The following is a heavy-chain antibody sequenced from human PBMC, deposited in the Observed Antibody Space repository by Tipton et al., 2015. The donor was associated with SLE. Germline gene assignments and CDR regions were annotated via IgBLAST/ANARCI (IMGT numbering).Heavy chain of an antibody. CDR1: GGSISPFY. Sequence: TLSLTCTVSGGSISPFYWSWIRQPPGKGLEWMGTIFHSGSTYYSPSLKSRVTISVDTSKNQFSLKLNSVTAGDTAVYYCARQGTTRSPFDYWGQGTLVTVSS. D-gene: IGHD1-14*01. V-gene: IGHV4-59*08. CDR2: IFHSGST. CDR3: ARQGTTRSPFDY. J-gene: IGHJ4*02.